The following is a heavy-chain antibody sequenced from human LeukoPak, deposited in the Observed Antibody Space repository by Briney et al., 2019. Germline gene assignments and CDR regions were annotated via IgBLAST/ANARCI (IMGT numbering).Heavy chain of an antibody. V-gene: IGHV1-3*01. CDR2: INAGNGNT. D-gene: IGHD6-19*01. CDR1: GYTFTSYA. Sequence: ASVKVSCKASGYTFTSYAMHWVRQAPGQRLEWMGWINAGNGNTKYSQKFQGRVTIARDTSASTAYTELSSLRSEDTAVYYCARGAGYSSGWYHIWGQGTMVTVSS. CDR3: ARGAGYSSGWYHI. J-gene: IGHJ3*02.